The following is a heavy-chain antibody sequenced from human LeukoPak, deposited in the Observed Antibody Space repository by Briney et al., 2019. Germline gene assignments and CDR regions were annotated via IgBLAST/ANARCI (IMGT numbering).Heavy chain of an antibody. CDR3: ARGNWNYGNWFDP. Sequence: TSQTLSLTCTVSGGSISSGGYYWSWIRQHPGKGLEWIGYIYYSGSTYYNPSLKSRVTISVDTSKNQFSLKLSSVTAADTAVYYCARGNWNYGNWFDPWGQGTLVTVSS. D-gene: IGHD1-7*01. J-gene: IGHJ5*02. V-gene: IGHV4-31*03. CDR1: GGSISSGGYY. CDR2: IYYSGST.